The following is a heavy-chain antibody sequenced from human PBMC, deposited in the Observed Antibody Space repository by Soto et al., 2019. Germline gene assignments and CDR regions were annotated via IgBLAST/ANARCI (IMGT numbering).Heavy chain of an antibody. Sequence: QVQLVQSGAEVKKPGASVRVSCKASGYTFTSYYIHWVRQAPGQGLEWVSIINPVGGSTNYAQKLQGRVTGTRDTSTSTVHMELSSLSSEDTAVYYCARGWGRVVYAMDVWGQGTTVTVSS. CDR1: GYTFTSYY. D-gene: IGHD1-26*01. V-gene: IGHV1-46*04. CDR3: ARGWGRVVYAMDV. CDR2: INPVGGST. J-gene: IGHJ6*02.